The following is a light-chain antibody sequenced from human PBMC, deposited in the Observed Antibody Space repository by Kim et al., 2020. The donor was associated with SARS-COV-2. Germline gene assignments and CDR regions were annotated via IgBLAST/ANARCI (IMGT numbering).Light chain of an antibody. CDR3: QQYKSYPYT. V-gene: IGKV1-5*03. Sequence: SASVGDRVTITCRASESISTRLAWYQQKPGKAPKLLIYKASSLQSGVPSTFSGSGSGTEFTLTISSLQPDDFATYYCQQYKSYPYTFGQGTKLEI. CDR1: ESISTR. CDR2: KAS. J-gene: IGKJ2*01.